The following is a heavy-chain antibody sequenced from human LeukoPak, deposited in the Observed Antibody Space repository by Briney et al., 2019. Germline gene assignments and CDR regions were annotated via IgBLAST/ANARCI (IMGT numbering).Heavy chain of an antibody. J-gene: IGHJ6*03. CDR2: IYYSGST. Sequence: SETLSLTCTVSGGSISSSSYYWGWIRQPPGKGLEWIGYIYYSGSTYYNPSLKSRVTISVDTSKRQFSLKLSSVTAADTAVYYCARVRYSSSWTPPHYYYYYMDVWGKGTTVTVSS. D-gene: IGHD6-13*01. CDR1: GGSISSSSYY. CDR3: ARVRYSSSWTPPHYYYYYMDV. V-gene: IGHV4-30-4*08.